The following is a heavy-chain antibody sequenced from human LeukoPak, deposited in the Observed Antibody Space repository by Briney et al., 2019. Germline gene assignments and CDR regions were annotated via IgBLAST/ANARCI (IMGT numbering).Heavy chain of an antibody. Sequence: PGGSLRLSCAASGFTFSSYAMSWVRQAPGKGLEWVSAISGSGGSTYYADSVKGRFTISRDNSKNTLYLQMNSLRAEDTAVYYCAKDLVGSGSYFYPTPFDYWGQGTLVTVSS. CDR3: AKDLVGSGSYFYPTPFDY. D-gene: IGHD3-10*01. J-gene: IGHJ4*02. CDR2: ISGSGGST. CDR1: GFTFSSYA. V-gene: IGHV3-23*01.